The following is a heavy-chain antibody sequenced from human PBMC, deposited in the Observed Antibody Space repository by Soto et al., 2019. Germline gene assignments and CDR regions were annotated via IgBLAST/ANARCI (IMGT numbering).Heavy chain of an antibody. CDR2: IIPIFGTA. CDR3: ARSGPGYCSGGSCYGGMDV. D-gene: IGHD2-15*01. CDR1: GGTFSSYA. J-gene: IGHJ6*02. Sequence: QGQLVQSGAEVKKPGSSVKVSCKASGGTFSSYAISWVRQAPGQGLEWMGGIIPIFGTANYAQKFQGRVTITADESTSTGYTELSSLRSEDKAVYYCARSGPGYCSGGSCYGGMDVWGHGTTVTVSS. V-gene: IGHV1-69*01.